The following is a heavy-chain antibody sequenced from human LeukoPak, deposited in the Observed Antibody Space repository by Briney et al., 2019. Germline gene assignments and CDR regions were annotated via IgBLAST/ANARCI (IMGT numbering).Heavy chain of an antibody. CDR1: GFTFSSYE. CDR2: ISSSGSTI. CDR3: ARAVWFGEFPAPDY. J-gene: IGHJ4*02. Sequence: GGSLRLSCAASGFTFSSYEMNWVRQAPGKGLEWVSYISSSGSTIYYADSVKGRFTISRDNAKNSLYLQMNSLRAEDTAVYYCARAVWFGEFPAPDYWGQGTLVTVSS. D-gene: IGHD3-10*01. V-gene: IGHV3-48*03.